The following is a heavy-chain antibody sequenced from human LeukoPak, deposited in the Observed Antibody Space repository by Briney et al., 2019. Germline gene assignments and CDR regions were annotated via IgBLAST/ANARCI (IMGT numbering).Heavy chain of an antibody. CDR3: ARRWGSYFHFDY. CDR2: IYPGDSDT. V-gene: IGHV5-51*01. Sequence: GGSLQISCQGSGYIFTSYWIGWGRQVPGKGLEWMGIIYPGDSDTRYSPSFQGQVTISANKSRRTSYLQWSRLKASDTAMYYCARRWGSYFHFDYWGQGTLVTVSS. D-gene: IGHD3-16*01. J-gene: IGHJ4*02. CDR1: GYIFTSYW.